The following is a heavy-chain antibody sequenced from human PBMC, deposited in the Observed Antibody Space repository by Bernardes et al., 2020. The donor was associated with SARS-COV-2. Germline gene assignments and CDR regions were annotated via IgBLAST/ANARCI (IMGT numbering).Heavy chain of an antibody. D-gene: IGHD1-26*01. CDR3: AKGRGGYRYFQH. CDR2: IRSKANSYAT. CDR1: GFTFSGSA. Sequence: SLRLSCAASGFTFSGSAMYWVRQASGKGLEWVGRIRSKANSYATAYAASVKGRFTISRDDSKNTAYLQMNSLRAEDTAVYYCAKGRGGYRYFQHWGQGTLVTVSS. J-gene: IGHJ1*01. V-gene: IGHV3-73*01.